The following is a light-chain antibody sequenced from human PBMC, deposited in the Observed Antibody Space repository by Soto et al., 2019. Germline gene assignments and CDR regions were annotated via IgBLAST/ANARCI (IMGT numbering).Light chain of an antibody. CDR3: CSRL. CDR1: SSDVGAYNF. CDR2: EVA. V-gene: IGLV2-14*01. Sequence: QSALTQPASVSGSPGQSITISCTGTSSDVGAYNFVSWYQHHPGKAPQLIIYEVAKRPSGVPARFSGSQSGDTASLTISGLQAEDEADYYCCSRLFGGGTKLTVL. J-gene: IGLJ2*01.